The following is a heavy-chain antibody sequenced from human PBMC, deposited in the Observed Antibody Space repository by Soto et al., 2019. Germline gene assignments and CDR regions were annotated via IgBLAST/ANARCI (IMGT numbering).Heavy chain of an antibody. CDR2: ISGYSGNT. V-gene: IGHV1-18*01. Sequence: QVQVVQSGPEVRKPGASVKVSCKAPGYNFNTYGINWVRQAPGQGLEWMGWISGYSGNTNYAQKFQGRVTMTTDPSTSTHYMELTSLRSDDTAVYYCARVAGVKDYDFVDAFDSWGQGTLVTVSS. CDR1: GYNFNTYG. J-gene: IGHJ4*02. CDR3: ARVAGVKDYDFVDAFDS. D-gene: IGHD3-16*01.